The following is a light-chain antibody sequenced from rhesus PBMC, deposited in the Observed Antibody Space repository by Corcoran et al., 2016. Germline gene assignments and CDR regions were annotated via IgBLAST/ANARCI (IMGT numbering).Light chain of an antibody. V-gene: IGLV2S7*01. Sequence: QSGPTQFPTMSGSPGQSVTISCTGTISDIGGYDYVSWFQHHPGKAPKLTFYGVRHRPSGVSDRFSGSKSGDTASLTISGLQAEDEADYYCFSYTTSGSFIFGSGTRLTVL. J-gene: IGLJ1*01. CDR2: GVR. CDR3: FSYTTSGSFI. CDR1: ISDIGGYDY.